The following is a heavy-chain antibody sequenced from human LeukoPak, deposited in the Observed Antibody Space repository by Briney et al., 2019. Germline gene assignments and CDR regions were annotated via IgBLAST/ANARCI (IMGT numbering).Heavy chain of an antibody. J-gene: IGHJ6*02. CDR2: INHNGNVN. CDR1: GFTFSSYW. V-gene: IGHV3-7*03. CDR3: ARGGGLDV. Sequence: GGSLRLSCAASGFTFSSYWMNWARQAPGKGLEWVASINHNGNVNYYVDSVKGRFTSTRDNAKNSLYLQMSNLRAEDTAVYFCARGGGLDVWGQGATVTVSS. D-gene: IGHD3-16*01.